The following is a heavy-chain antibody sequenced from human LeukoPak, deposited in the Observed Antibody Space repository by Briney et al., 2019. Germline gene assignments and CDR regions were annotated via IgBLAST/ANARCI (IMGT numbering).Heavy chain of an antibody. CDR2: IYYSGST. Sequence: SETLSLTCTVSGGSISSYYWSWIRQPPGKGLEWIGYIYYSGSTNYNPSLKSRVTISVDTSKNQFSLKLSSVTAADTAVYYCARDRYLDDAFDIWGQGTMVTASS. J-gene: IGHJ3*02. D-gene: IGHD3-16*02. CDR1: GGSISSYY. V-gene: IGHV4-59*01. CDR3: ARDRYLDDAFDI.